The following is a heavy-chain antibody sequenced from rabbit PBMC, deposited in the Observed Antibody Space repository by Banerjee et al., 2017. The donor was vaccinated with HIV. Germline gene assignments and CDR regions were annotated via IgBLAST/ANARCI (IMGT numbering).Heavy chain of an antibody. Sequence: QSLEESGGDLVKPGASLTLTCTASGFSFSSGHYMCWVRQAPEKGLELIACIGASSGKTWYASWVNGRFTISKTSSTTVTLQMTSLTAADTATYFCARDDVANDGWGKLGLWGPGTLVTVS. CDR1: GFSFSSGHY. CDR3: ARDDVANDGWGKLGL. CDR2: IGASSGKT. V-gene: IGHV1S40*01. D-gene: IGHD4-1*01. J-gene: IGHJ4*01.